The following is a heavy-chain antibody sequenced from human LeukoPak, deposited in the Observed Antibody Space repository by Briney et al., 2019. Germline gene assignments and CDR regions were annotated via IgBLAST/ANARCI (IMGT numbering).Heavy chain of an antibody. J-gene: IGHJ3*02. V-gene: IGHV4-30-2*01. D-gene: IGHD2-15*01. Sequence: SQTLSLTCAVSGGSISSGGYSWSWIRQPPGEGLEWIGYIYHSGSTYYNPSLKSRVTISVDRSKNQFSLKLSSVTAADTAVYYCARDGYCSGGSCYVGAFDIWGQGTMVTVSS. CDR2: IYHSGST. CDR3: ARDGYCSGGSCYVGAFDI. CDR1: GGSISSGGYS.